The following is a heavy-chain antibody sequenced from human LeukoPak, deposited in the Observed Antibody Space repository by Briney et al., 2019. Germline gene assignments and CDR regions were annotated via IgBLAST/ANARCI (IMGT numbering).Heavy chain of an antibody. J-gene: IGHJ4*02. CDR3: AKGTDIVVIVIAIDY. CDR1: GFTFSSYA. D-gene: IGHD2-15*01. CDR2: ISGSGTGT. V-gene: IGHV3-23*01. Sequence: PGGSLRLSCAASGFTFSSYAMSWVRQAPGKGLEWVSAISGSGTGTYYADSVKGRFTISRDNSKNTLYLQMNSLRAEDTAVYYCAKGTDIVVIVIAIDYWGQGTLVTVSS.